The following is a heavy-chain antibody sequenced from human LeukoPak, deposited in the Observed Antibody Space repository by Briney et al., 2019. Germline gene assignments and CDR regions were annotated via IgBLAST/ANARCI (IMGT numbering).Heavy chain of an antibody. CDR1: GYTFTTYY. V-gene: IGHV1-46*01. J-gene: IGHJ4*02. CDR2: INPSGGST. D-gene: IGHD2-15*01. CDR3: ARRYCSGGSCSFEY. Sequence: ASVKVSCKAFGYTFTTYYMHWVRQAPGQGLEWMGLINPSGGSTFYAQKFQGRVTITRDTSTSTVYMELSSLRSEDTAVYYCARRYCSGGSCSFEYWGQGTLVTVSS.